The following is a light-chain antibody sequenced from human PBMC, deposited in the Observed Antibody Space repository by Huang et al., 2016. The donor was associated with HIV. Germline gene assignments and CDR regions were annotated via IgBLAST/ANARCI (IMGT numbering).Light chain of an antibody. CDR2: GTS. V-gene: IGKV3-20*01. J-gene: IGKJ1*01. CDR1: QSVSSSY. Sequence: EIVLTQSPGTLSLSPGERATLSCRASQSVSSSYLAWYQQKPGQAPRLLIYGTSIRTTGIPDRFSGTGSGTDFTLTISRLESEDFAVYYCQQYGSSRTFGQGTKVESK. CDR3: QQYGSSRT.